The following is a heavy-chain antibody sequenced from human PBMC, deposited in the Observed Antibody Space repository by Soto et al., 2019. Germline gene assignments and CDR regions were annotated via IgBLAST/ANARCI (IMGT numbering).Heavy chain of an antibody. Sequence: TLSLTCAVSGGSICSGGYSWSWLRQPPGKGLEWTGYIYRSVITYYNPSLKSRVTRSVDRSKNQFSLKLSSVTAADTAVYDCVRVGDDSREWFDHWGQGTRVTVSS. V-gene: IGHV4-30-2*01. D-gene: IGHD3-22*01. CDR3: VRVGDDSREWFDH. J-gene: IGHJ5*02. CDR1: GGSICSGGYS. CDR2: IYRSVIT.